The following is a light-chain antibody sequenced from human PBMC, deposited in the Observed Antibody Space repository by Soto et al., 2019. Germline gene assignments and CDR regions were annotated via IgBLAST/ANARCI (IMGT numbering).Light chain of an antibody. CDR3: SSYTNSGTLVV. CDR1: GSDIGAYDF. V-gene: IGLV2-14*03. CDR2: DVR. Sequence: QSVLTQPASVSGSPGQSITLSCTGTGSDIGAYDFVSWYQHHPNRAPKLLIYDVRHRPSGVSNRYSGSKSDNTASLTISGLQAEDEAHYYCSSYTNSGTLVVFGGGTKLTVL. J-gene: IGLJ2*01.